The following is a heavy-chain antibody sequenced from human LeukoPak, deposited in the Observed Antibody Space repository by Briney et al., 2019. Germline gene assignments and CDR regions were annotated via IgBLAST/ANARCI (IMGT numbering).Heavy chain of an antibody. CDR3: ARPGSGSHSLDY. V-gene: IGHV4-39*01. CDR2: IYYSGST. Sequence: SETLSLTCTVSGGSINSGGYYWNWIRQLPGKGLEWIGYIYYSGSTYYNPSLKSRVTISVDTSKNQFSLKVSSVTAADTAVYYCARPGSGSHSLDYWGQGTLVTISS. D-gene: IGHD1-26*01. CDR1: GGSINSGGYY. J-gene: IGHJ4*02.